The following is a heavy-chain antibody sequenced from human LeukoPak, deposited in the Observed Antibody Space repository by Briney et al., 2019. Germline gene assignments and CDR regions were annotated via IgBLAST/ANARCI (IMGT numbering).Heavy chain of an antibody. CDR2: IWYDGSNK. D-gene: IGHD4-17*01. J-gene: IGHJ4*02. CDR1: GFTFNSYG. Sequence: QSGGSLRLSCAASGFTFNSYGIHWVRQAPGKGLEWVAFIWYDGSNKYQADSVKGRFTISRDNSKNTLYLQMNSLRAEDTAVYYCARARTTRGFDYWGQGTLVTVSS. CDR3: ARARTTRGFDY. V-gene: IGHV3-33*01.